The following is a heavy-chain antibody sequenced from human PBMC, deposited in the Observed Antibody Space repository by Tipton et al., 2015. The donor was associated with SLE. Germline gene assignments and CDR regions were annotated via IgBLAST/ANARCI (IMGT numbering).Heavy chain of an antibody. J-gene: IGHJ6*02. CDR3: ARDTVAYYDSSGSGYGMDV. D-gene: IGHD3-22*01. CDR2: IYYSGST. CDR1: GGSFSGYY. V-gene: IGHV4-34*11. Sequence: TLSLTCAVYGGSFSGYYWGWIRQPPGKGLEWIGSIYYSGSTYYKPSLKSRATISVDTSKNQFSLKLSSVTAADTAVYYCARDTVAYYDSSGSGYGMDVWGQGTTVTVSS.